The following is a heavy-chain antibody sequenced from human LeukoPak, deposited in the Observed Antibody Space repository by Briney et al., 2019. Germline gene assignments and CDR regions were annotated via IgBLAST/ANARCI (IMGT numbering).Heavy chain of an antibody. CDR2: MNPNSGNT. CDR1: GYTFTSYD. V-gene: IGHV1-8*03. D-gene: IGHD2-15*01. CDR3: ARAGVAGGYYYYYMDV. Sequence: ASVKVSCKASGYTFTSYDINWVRQATGQGLEWMGWMNPNSGNTGYAQKFQGRVTITRNTSISTAYMELSSLRSEDTAVYYCARAGVAGGYYYYYMDVWGKGTTVTVSS. J-gene: IGHJ6*03.